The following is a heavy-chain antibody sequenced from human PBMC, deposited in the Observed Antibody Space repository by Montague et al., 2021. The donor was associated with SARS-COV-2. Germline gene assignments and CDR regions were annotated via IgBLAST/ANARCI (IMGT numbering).Heavy chain of an antibody. D-gene: IGHD3-10*01. CDR1: GFTFNNYV. V-gene: IGHV3-23*01. Sequence: SLRLSCAASGFTFNNYVMDWVRQAPGKGLEWVSSVSDTGGGAYYADSVKGRFTISRDNGGNSVHLQMNSLRAEDTALYYCAKDDGAGNYYNGLYENGGQGTRVTVSS. J-gene: IGHJ4*02. CDR3: AKDDGAGNYYNGLYEN. CDR2: VSDTGGGA.